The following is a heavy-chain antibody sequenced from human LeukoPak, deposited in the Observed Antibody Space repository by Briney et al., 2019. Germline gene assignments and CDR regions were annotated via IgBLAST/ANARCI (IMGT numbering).Heavy chain of an antibody. CDR3: ARDDGRYFDRLGHDAFDI. CDR2: IIPIFGTA. CDR1: GGTFSSYA. V-gene: IGHV1-69*13. D-gene: IGHD3-9*01. J-gene: IGHJ3*02. Sequence: SVKVSCKASGGTFSSYAISWVRQAPGQGLEWMGGIIPIFGTANYAQKFQGRVTITADESTSTAYMELSSLRSEDTAVYYCARDDGRYFDRLGHDAFDIWGQGTLVTVSS.